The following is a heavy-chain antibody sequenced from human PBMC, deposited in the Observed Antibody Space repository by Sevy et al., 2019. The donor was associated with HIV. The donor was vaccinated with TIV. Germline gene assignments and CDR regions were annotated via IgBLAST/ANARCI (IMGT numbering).Heavy chain of an antibody. Sequence: GGSLRLSCAASGFTFSSYAMSWVRQAPGKGLEWVSAISGSGGSTYYEDSVKGRFTISRENSKSTLYLQMNSLRAEDTAVYYCAKDIRGRASPDAFDIWGQGTMVTVSS. D-gene: IGHD3-3*02. CDR2: ISGSGGST. CDR3: AKDIRGRASPDAFDI. CDR1: GFTFSSYA. J-gene: IGHJ3*02. V-gene: IGHV3-23*01.